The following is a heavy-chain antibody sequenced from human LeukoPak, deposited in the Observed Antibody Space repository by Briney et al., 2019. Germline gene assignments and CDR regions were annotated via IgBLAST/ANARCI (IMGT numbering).Heavy chain of an antibody. Sequence: PGGSLRLSCAASGFTFSFYEMHSVRQAPGRGLGWVSYISNSGSTIYYADSVKGRFTISRDNAKNSLYLQMNSLRAEDTAVYYCARRLGSYGLYYFDGWGQGTLVTVS. CDR1: GFTFSFYE. D-gene: IGHD5-18*01. V-gene: IGHV3-48*03. J-gene: IGHJ4*02. CDR3: ARRLGSYGLYYFDG. CDR2: ISNSGSTI.